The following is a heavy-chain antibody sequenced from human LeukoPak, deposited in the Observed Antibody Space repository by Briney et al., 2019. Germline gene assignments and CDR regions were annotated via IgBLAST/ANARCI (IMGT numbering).Heavy chain of an antibody. CDR3: AKEGFDS. CDR1: GFTVNSNY. Sequence: GGSLRLSCAASGFTVNSNYMSWVRQAPGKGLERVSIIYKDGRTYYADSVKGRFTISRDNSKNTLYLQMNSLRAEDTAVYYCAKEGFDSWGQGTLVTVSS. J-gene: IGHJ4*02. CDR2: IYKDGRT. V-gene: IGHV3-53*01.